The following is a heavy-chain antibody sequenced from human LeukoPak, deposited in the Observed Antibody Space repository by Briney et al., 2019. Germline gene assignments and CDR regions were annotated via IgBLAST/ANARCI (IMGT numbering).Heavy chain of an antibody. CDR1: GFTFSDYA. V-gene: IGHV3-23*01. CDR2: LSGSGAGT. J-gene: IGHJ3*02. D-gene: IGHD2-2*01. CDR3: ARVRRSVYQLHAFDI. Sequence: PGGSLRLSCAASGFTFSDYALGWVRQAPGRGLEWVATLSGSGAGTYYSDSVQGRFTISRDNAKNSLYLQMNSLRAEDTAVYYCARVRRSVYQLHAFDIWGQGTMVTVSS.